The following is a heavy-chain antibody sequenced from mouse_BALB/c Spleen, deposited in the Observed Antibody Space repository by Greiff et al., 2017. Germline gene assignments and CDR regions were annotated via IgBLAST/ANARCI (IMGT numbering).Heavy chain of an antibody. D-gene: IGHD2-1*01. V-gene: IGHV3-2*02. J-gene: IGHJ3*01. CDR1: GYSITSDYA. Sequence: EVKLVESGPGLVKPSQSLSLTCTVTGYSITSDYAWNWIRQFPGNKLEWMGYISYSGSTSYNPSLKSRISITRDTSKNQFFLQLNSVTTEDTATYYCARGLYGNPFAYWGQGTLVTVSA. CDR2: ISYSGST. CDR3: ARGLYGNPFAY.